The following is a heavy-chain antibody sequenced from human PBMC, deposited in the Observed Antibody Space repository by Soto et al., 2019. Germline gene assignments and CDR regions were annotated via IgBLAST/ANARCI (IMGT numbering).Heavy chain of an antibody. D-gene: IGHD6-19*01. CDR2: IKSKPDGGTT. Sequence: FLRLSCAASGFTFINALMSWVRQAPGKGLEWVGRIKSKPDGGTTDYAAPVKGRFTISRDDSNNRLYLQMNSLKTEDTAVYYFTTAHRYSSGCKSLGQGIMV. J-gene: IGHJ5*02. V-gene: IGHV3-15*01. CDR1: GFTFINAL. CDR3: TTAHRYSSGCKS.